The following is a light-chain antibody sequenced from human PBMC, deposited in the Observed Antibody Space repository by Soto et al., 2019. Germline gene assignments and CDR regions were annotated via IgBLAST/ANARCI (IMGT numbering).Light chain of an antibody. J-gene: IGKJ5*01. CDR1: QSFDSY. CDR3: QQRSSWPIT. CDR2: GAS. Sequence: EIVLTQSPASLSLSPGERATLSCRASQSFDSYLVWYQQKPGQAPRLLIFGASNRATGIPARFSGSGSGTDFTLTINSLEPEDFAVYYCQQRSSWPITFGQGTDWRL. V-gene: IGKV3-11*01.